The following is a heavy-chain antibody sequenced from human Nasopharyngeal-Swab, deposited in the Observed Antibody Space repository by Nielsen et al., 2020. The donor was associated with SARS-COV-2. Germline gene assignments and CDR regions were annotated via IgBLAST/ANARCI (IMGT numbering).Heavy chain of an antibody. CDR3: ARDATGDEYFDY. J-gene: IGHJ4*02. D-gene: IGHD7-27*01. CDR2: ISGYNGNT. Sequence: ASVKVSCKASGYTFTSYGISWVRQAPGQGLEWMAWISGYNGNTNYAQKLQGRVTMTTDTSTSTAYMELSRLRSDDTAVYYCARDATGDEYFDYWGQGTLVTVSS. V-gene: IGHV1-18*01. CDR1: GYTFTSYG.